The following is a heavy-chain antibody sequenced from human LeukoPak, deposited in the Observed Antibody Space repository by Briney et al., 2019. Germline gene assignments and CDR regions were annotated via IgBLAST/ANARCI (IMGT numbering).Heavy chain of an antibody. V-gene: IGHV4-38-2*02. Sequence: SETLSLTCTVSGYSISSGYYWGWIRQPPGKGLEWIGSIDHSGSTYYNPSLKSRVAISVDTSKNQFSLKLSSVTAADTAVYYCALLGTRLDYWGQGTLVTVSS. CDR1: GYSISSGYY. CDR2: IDHSGST. D-gene: IGHD1-1*01. CDR3: ALLGTRLDY. J-gene: IGHJ4*02.